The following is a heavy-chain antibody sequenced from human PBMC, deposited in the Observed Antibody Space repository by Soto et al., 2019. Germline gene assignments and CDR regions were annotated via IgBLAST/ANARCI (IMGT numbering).Heavy chain of an antibody. CDR2: ISYDGSNK. Sequence: GGSLRLSCAASGFTFSSYGMHWVRQAPGKGLEWVAVISYDGSNKYYADSVKGRFTISRDNSKNTLYLQMNSLRAEDTAVYYCAKDIWDDLGGSMDVWGQGTTVTVSS. J-gene: IGHJ6*02. CDR3: AKDIWDDLGGSMDV. D-gene: IGHD3-3*01. CDR1: GFTFSSYG. V-gene: IGHV3-30*18.